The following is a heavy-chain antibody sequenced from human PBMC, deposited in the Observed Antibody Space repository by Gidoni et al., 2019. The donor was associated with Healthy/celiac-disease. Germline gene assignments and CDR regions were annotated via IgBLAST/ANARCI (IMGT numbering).Heavy chain of an antibody. D-gene: IGHD6-13*01. J-gene: IGHJ2*01. Sequence: QVQLVESGGGVVQPGRSMRLSCAPSAFTFSSHGMHWVRQARGKGLEWVAVISYDGSNKYYADSVKGRFTITRDNSKNTLYLQMNSLRAEDTAVYYCAKDPASSSSWYGWYFDLWGRGTLVTVSS. CDR3: AKDPASSSSWYGWYFDL. CDR1: AFTFSSHG. CDR2: ISYDGSNK. V-gene: IGHV3-30*18.